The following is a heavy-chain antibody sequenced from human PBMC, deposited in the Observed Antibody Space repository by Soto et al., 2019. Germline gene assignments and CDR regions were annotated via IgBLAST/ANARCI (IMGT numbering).Heavy chain of an antibody. D-gene: IGHD2-2*01. CDR3: AKVPAMATNWFDP. V-gene: IGHV4-30-2*01. CDR1: GGSISSGGYS. J-gene: IGHJ5*02. Sequence: SETLSLTCAVSGGSISSGGYSWSWIRQPPGKGLEWIGYIYHSGSTYYNPSLKSRVTISVDRSKNQFSLKLSSVTAADTAVYYCAKVPAMATNWFDPWGQGTLVTVSS. CDR2: IYHSGST.